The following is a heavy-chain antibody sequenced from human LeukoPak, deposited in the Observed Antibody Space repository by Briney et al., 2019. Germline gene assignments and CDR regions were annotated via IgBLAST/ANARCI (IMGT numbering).Heavy chain of an antibody. V-gene: IGHV3-9*01. CDR1: GFTFDDYA. CDR3: AKDTYGGVTTVDY. Sequence: GGSLRLSCAASGFTFDDYAMHWVRQAPGKGLEWVSGISWNSGSIGYADSVKGRFTISRDNAKNSLYLQMNSPRAEDTALYYCAKDTYGGVTTVDYWGQGTLVTVSS. D-gene: IGHD4-17*01. J-gene: IGHJ4*02. CDR2: ISWNSGSI.